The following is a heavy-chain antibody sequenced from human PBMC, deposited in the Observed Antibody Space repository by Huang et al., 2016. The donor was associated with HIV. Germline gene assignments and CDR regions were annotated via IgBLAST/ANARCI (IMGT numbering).Heavy chain of an antibody. J-gene: IGHJ4*02. CDR3: ARARGYYDSSVSYYFDY. Sequence: QVQLVQSGAEVKKPGSSVTVSCKASGGSFSSYAIRWVRQAPGQGLEWVGGIIPIFGTANYAQKFQGRVTITADESTSTAYMELSSLRSEDTAVYYCARARGYYDSSVSYYFDYWGQGTLVTVSS. CDR2: IIPIFGTA. D-gene: IGHD3-22*01. V-gene: IGHV1-69*13. CDR1: GGSFSSYA.